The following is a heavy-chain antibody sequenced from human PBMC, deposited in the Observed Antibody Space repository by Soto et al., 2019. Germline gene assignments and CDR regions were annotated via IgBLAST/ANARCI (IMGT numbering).Heavy chain of an antibody. CDR3: ARDHYTAAGYNWFDP. CDR2: IYYSGST. J-gene: IGHJ5*02. V-gene: IGHV4-31*03. CDR1: GGSISSGGYY. D-gene: IGHD6-13*01. Sequence: SETLSLTCTVSGGSISSGGYYWSWIRQHPGKGLEWIGYIYYSGSTYYNPSLKSRVTISVDTSKNQFSLKLSSVTAADTAVYYCARDHYTAAGYNWFDPWGQGXLVTVSS.